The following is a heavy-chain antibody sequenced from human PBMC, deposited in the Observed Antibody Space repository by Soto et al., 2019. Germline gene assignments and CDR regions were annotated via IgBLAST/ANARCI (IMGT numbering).Heavy chain of an antibody. V-gene: IGHV4-34*01. J-gene: IGHJ3*02. CDR3: ARVERGTATTVVDAFDI. CDR2: MSHSGGT. D-gene: IGHD1-1*01. CDR1: GGAVNSGNYY. Sequence: PSETLSLTCAVYGGAVNSGNYYWSWIRQPPGKGLEWIGEMSHSGGTHFNPSLQSRVTISVDTSKNQFSLKMSSVTAADTALYYCARVERGTATTVVDAFDIWGPGTLVTVSS.